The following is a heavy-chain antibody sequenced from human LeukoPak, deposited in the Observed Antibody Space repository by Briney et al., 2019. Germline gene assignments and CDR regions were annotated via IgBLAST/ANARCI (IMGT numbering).Heavy chain of an antibody. CDR1: GYTFTNYG. CDR3: ARDQSLVAYSSTWFDY. J-gene: IGHJ4*02. Sequence: ASVKVSCKASGYTFTNYGISWVRQAPGQGLEWMGWISAYNGNTDYAQNLQGRVTMTTDTLTSTAYMELRSLRADDAPVYYCARDQSLVAYSSTWFDYWGQGTPVTVSS. D-gene: IGHD6-13*01. CDR2: ISAYNGNT. V-gene: IGHV1-18*01.